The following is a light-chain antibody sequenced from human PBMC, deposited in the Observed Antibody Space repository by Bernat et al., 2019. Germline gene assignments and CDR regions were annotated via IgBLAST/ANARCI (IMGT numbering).Light chain of an antibody. V-gene: IGKV1-8*01. CDR2: SAP. CDR1: QGISSF. CDR3: QQYYTYPLT. J-gene: IGKJ4*01. Sequence: AIRMTQSPSSFSASTGDRVPISFRASQGISSFLAWYQQKPGRAPKVLIYSAPSLQSGVPTRFSGSGSGTDFTLTISFLQSEDFATYYWQQYYTYPLTFGGGTKVEIK.